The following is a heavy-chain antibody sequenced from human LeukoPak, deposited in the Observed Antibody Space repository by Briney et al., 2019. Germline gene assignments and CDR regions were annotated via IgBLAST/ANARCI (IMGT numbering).Heavy chain of an antibody. CDR3: ARGHSNYGD. CDR1: GGSFSGYY. J-gene: IGHJ4*02. V-gene: IGHV4-34*01. Sequence: SETLSLTCAVYGGSFSGYYWSWIRQPPGKGLEWIGEIKHSGSTNYNPSLKSRVTISVDTSKNQFSLKLSSVTAADTAVYYCARGHSNYGDWGQGTLVAVSS. D-gene: IGHD4-11*01. CDR2: IKHSGST.